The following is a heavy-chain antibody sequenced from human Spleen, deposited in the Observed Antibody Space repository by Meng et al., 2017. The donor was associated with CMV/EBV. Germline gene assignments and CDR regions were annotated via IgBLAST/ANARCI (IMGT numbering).Heavy chain of an antibody. CDR3: AKGEGDSPI. CDR1: GFTFDDYA. J-gene: IGHJ6*02. D-gene: IGHD1-26*01. V-gene: IGHV3-43D*03. Sequence: GGSLRLSCAASGFTFDDYAMHWVCQAPGKGLEWVSLISWDGGSTYYADSLKGRFTIFRDNSKNTLYLQMNSLRVEDTAVYYCAKGEGDSPIWGQGTTVTVSS. CDR2: ISWDGGST.